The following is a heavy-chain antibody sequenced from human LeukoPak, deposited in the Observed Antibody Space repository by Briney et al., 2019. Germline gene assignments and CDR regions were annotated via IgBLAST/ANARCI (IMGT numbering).Heavy chain of an antibody. CDR1: GGSISSYY. CDR3: ARGSDTQDLMTGYIGDYMDV. Sequence: PSETLSLTCTVSGGSISSYYWSWIRQPPGKGLEWIGYIYYSGSTNYNPSLKSRVTISVDTSKNQFSLKLSSVTAEDTAVYYCARGSDTQDLMTGYIGDYMDVWGKGTTVTVSS. J-gene: IGHJ6*03. V-gene: IGHV4-59*12. D-gene: IGHD3-9*01. CDR2: IYYSGST.